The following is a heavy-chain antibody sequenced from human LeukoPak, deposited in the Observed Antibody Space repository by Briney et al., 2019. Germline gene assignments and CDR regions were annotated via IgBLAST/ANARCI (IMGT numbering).Heavy chain of an antibody. V-gene: IGHV3-7*01. J-gene: IGHJ4*02. Sequence: GGSLRLPCAVSGFTFSNYWMTWVRQAPGKGLEWVANINQDGSEKYYVDSLKGRFTISRDNARNSLYLEMNSLRAEDTAVYYCARAGVSGSSPYWGQGTLVTVSS. CDR3: ARAGVSGSSPY. CDR1: GFTFSNYW. CDR2: INQDGSEK. D-gene: IGHD3-16*01.